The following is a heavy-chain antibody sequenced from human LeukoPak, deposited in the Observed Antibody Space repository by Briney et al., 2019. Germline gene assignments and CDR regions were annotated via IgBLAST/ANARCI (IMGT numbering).Heavy chain of an antibody. V-gene: IGHV4-31*03. CDR1: GGSISSGGYY. CDR3: AREEWELLGAFDI. CDR2: IYYSGST. J-gene: IGHJ3*02. D-gene: IGHD1-26*01. Sequence: SQTLSLTCTVSGGSISSGGYYWSWIRQRPGKGLEWIGYIYYSGSTYYNPSLKSRVTISVDTSKNQFSLKLSSVTAADTAVYYCAREEWELLGAFDIWGQGTMVTVSS.